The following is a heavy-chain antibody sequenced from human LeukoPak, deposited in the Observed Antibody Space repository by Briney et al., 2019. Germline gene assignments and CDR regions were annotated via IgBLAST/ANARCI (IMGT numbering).Heavy chain of an antibody. D-gene: IGHD6-19*01. CDR1: GGSISSYY. J-gene: IGHJ4*02. CDR2: IYTSGST. Sequence: SETLSLTCTVPGGSISSYYWSWIRQPAGKGPEWSGRIYTSGSTNYNPSLKSRVTMSLDPSKKQFSLKLRSVTAADTAVYYCARDGVAVAGTLDYWGQGTLVTVSS. V-gene: IGHV4-4*07. CDR3: ARDGVAVAGTLDY.